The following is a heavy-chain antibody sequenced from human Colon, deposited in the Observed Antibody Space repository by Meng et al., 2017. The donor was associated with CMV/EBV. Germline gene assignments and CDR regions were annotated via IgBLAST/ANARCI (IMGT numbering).Heavy chain of an antibody. CDR2: IYWDDDK. Sequence: HIPLKESGHKLVNPMCTCWPPCLLSVSSLITIGMGVGWIRTPPGQALEWLGVIYWDDDKRYSPSLKSRLTITKDTSKKQVVLTMTKLDPLDTATYYCAHRPYGSGSYFFDYWGQGTLVTVSS. CDR1: VSSLITIGMG. V-gene: IGHV2-5*02. J-gene: IGHJ4*02. D-gene: IGHD3-10*01. CDR3: AHRPYGSGSYFFDY.